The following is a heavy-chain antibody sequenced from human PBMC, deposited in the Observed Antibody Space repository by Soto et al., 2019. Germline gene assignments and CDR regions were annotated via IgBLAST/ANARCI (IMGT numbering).Heavy chain of an antibody. D-gene: IGHD6-6*01. V-gene: IGHV5-51*01. CDR3: ARLGLMYSSSSVVLWDYYGMDV. Sequence: PGGSLKISCKGSGYSFTSYWIGWVRQMPGKGLEWMGIIYPGDSDTRYSPSFQGQVTISADKSISTAYLQWSSLKASDTAMYYRARLGLMYSSSSVVLWDYYGMDVWGQGTTVTVSS. CDR2: IYPGDSDT. CDR1: GYSFTSYW. J-gene: IGHJ6*02.